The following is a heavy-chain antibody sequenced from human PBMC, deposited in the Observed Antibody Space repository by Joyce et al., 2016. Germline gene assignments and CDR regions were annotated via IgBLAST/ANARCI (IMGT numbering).Heavy chain of an antibody. CDR2: IYYDGIYK. D-gene: IGHD6-25*01. J-gene: IGHJ4*02. Sequence: QVQLVESGGGVVQPGRSLRLSCAASGLTLSNYGVQWVRQAPGKGVGWVEVIYYDGIYKYYADSVNGRFTIARDNSKDTVFLEMNSLRTEDTAGYYCAKILTATYSSGWFLDYWGQGTLVTVSS. V-gene: IGHV3-30*18. CDR3: AKILTATYSSGWFLDY. CDR1: GLTLSNYG.